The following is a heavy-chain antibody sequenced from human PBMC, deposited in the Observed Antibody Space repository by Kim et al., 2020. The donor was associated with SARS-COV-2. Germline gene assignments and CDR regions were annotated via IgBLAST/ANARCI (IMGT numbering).Heavy chain of an antibody. CDR1: GFTFSSYG. CDR3: AKDDLRALYFQH. Sequence: GGSLRLSCAASGFTFSSYGMHWVRQAPGKGLEWVAVISFDGSNKYYADSVKGRITISRDNSKNTLYLQMNSLRAEDTAVYYCAKDDLRALYFQHWGQGTLVTVSS. D-gene: IGHD2-21*02. V-gene: IGHV3-30*18. J-gene: IGHJ1*01. CDR2: ISFDGSNK.